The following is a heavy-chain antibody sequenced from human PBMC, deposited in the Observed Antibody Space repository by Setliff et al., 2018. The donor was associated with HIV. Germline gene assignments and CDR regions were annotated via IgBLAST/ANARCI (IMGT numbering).Heavy chain of an antibody. V-gene: IGHV4-4*09. CDR2: IYTSGNT. CDR3: ARGLSFYDPGGFDY. D-gene: IGHD3-22*01. CDR1: GGSISSYY. Sequence: PSETLSLTCTVSGGSISSYYWSWIRQPPGKGLEWIGYIYTSGNTNYNPSLKSRVTISVDTSKNQFSLKLSSVTAADTAVYYCARGLSFYDPGGFDYWGQGTLVTVSS. J-gene: IGHJ4*02.